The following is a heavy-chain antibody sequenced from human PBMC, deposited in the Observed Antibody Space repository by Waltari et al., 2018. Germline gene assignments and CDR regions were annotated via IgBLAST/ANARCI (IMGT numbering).Heavy chain of an antibody. V-gene: IGHV4-34*01. D-gene: IGHD3-16*02. CDR2: INHSGST. Sequence: QVQLQQWGAGLLKPSETLSLTCAVYGGSFSGYYWSWIRQPPGKGLEWIGEINHSGSTNYTPSLKSRVTISVDTSKNQFSLKLSSVTAADTAVYYCAREAATTMITFGGVIATPDYWGQGTLVTVSS. CDR3: AREAATTMITFGGVIATPDY. CDR1: GGSFSGYY. J-gene: IGHJ4*02.